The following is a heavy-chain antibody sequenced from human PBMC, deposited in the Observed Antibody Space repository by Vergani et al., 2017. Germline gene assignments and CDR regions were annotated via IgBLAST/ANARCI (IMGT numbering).Heavy chain of an antibody. V-gene: IGHV3-23*01. CDR2: ISGSGGST. D-gene: IGHD3-22*01. CDR3: AKDLNSGYYYAGAFDS. Sequence: EVQLLESGGGLVQPGGSLRLSCAASGFTFSSYAMSWVRQAPGKGLEWVSAISGSGGSTYYADSVKGRFTISRDNSKNTLYLQMNSLRAEDTAVYYCAKDLNSGYYYAGAFDSWGQGTMVTVSA. CDR1: GFTFSSYA. J-gene: IGHJ3*02.